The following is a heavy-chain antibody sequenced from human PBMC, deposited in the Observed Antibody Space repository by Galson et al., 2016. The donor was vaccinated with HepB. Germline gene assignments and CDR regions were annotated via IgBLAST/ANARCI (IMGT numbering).Heavy chain of an antibody. CDR1: GYSFNAYW. V-gene: IGHV5-10-1*01. CDR2: IDPSDSYT. CDR3: ARLRAPRTRAFDV. D-gene: IGHD1-1*01. Sequence: QSGAEVKKPGESLRISCKASGYSFNAYWITWVRLMPGKGLEWMGRIDPSDSYTDYSPSFQGHVTISSDKSITTAHLQWNSLKVSDTAMYYCARLRAPRTRAFDVWGQGTMVTVSS. J-gene: IGHJ3*01.